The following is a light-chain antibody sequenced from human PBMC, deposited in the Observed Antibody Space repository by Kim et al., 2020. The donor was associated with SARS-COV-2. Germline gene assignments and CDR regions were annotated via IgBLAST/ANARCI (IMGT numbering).Light chain of an antibody. Sequence: GDRVTITCRDSQRISSSRLAWYQQKPGQAPRLLIYKASNLESGVPSRFSGGGSGTEFTLTISSLQPDDFATYYCQQYSSYSTFGQGTKVDIK. V-gene: IGKV1-5*03. CDR3: QQYSSYST. J-gene: IGKJ1*01. CDR1: QRISSSR. CDR2: KAS.